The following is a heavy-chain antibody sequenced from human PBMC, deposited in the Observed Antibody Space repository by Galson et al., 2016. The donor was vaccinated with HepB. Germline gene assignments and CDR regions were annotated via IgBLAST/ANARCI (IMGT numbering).Heavy chain of an antibody. D-gene: IGHD4-17*01. Sequence: SLRLSCAASGFIVSNDYMNWVRQAPGKGLEWLSVSYGDGSTYYAESVRGRFTISRDNSKNSVFLQMNNLRAEDTAVYYCARDPSSGDYVSGFDIWGQGTMVTVSS. V-gene: IGHV3-53*01. J-gene: IGHJ3*02. CDR3: ARDPSSGDYVSGFDI. CDR2: SYGDGST. CDR1: GFIVSNDY.